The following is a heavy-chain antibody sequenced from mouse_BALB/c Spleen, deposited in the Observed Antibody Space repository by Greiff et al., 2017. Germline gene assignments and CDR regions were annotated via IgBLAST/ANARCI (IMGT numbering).Heavy chain of an antibody. J-gene: IGHJ2*01. V-gene: IGHV1-28*01. CDR2: IDPFNGGT. D-gene: IGHD2-10*02. CDR3: ARSEYGKGFDY. CDR1: GYSFTSYY. Sequence: EVQLQQSGPELMKPGASVKISCKASGYSFTSYYMHWVKQSHGKSLEWIGYIDPFNGGTSYNQKFKGKATLTVDKSSSTAYMHLSSLTSEDSAVYYCARSEYGKGFDYWGQGTTLTVSS.